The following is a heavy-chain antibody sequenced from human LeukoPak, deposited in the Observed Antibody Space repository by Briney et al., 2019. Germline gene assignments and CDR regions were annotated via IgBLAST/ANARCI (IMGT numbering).Heavy chain of an antibody. J-gene: IGHJ4*02. V-gene: IGHV3-7*01. Sequence: PGGSLRLSCSVSGFTFSEYWMRWGRRAPGKGLVWVASIDKDGSEQRYVDSVKGRFTISRDNAKNSVYLEMTSLGAEDTALYYCATYTQHFGAPGTDYRGQGTLVTVSS. CDR3: ATYTQHFGAPGTDY. D-gene: IGHD3-10*01. CDR2: IDKDGSEQ. CDR1: GFTFSEYW.